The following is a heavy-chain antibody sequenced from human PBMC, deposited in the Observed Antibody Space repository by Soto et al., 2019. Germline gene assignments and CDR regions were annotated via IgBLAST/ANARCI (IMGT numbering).Heavy chain of an antibody. CDR2: LDPSGGAT. D-gene: IGHD6-19*01. CDR3: ARATGSGWLFPFDH. V-gene: IGHV1-46*01. J-gene: IGHJ4*02. CDR1: GYTFISNY. Sequence: QVQLVQSGAEVKKPGASVKVSCKASGYTFISNYMHWVRQAPGQGLEWVGILDPSGGATSYAQGFEDRVTLTRDVSTATVYMELSSLRSEDTAMYYCARATGSGWLFPFDHWGQGTLVTVSS.